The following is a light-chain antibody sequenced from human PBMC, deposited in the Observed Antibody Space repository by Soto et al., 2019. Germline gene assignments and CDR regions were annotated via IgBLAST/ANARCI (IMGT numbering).Light chain of an antibody. Sequence: DIQMNQSPSTLSASAGDRATITCRASQSISRCLAWYQQKSGKAPKFLIYDASSLESGVPSRFSGSGSGTEFTLTISTLQPDDFATDYCQQYDSYPWTFGQGTKVDIK. CDR2: DAS. J-gene: IGKJ1*01. CDR3: QQYDSYPWT. CDR1: QSISRC. V-gene: IGKV1-5*01.